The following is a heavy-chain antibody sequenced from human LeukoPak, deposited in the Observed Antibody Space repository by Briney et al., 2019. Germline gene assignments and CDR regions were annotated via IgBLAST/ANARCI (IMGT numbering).Heavy chain of an antibody. V-gene: IGHV3-7*04. CDR2: IRKDGSEK. D-gene: IGHD1-26*01. CDR3: ARHWEGVESDAFDI. Sequence: GGSLRLSGVASGFTFEIYWMSWVRQAPGKGLEWVANIRKDGSEKNYVDSVKGRFTISRDNAKNSLYLQMNSLRADDTALYYCARHWEGVESDAFDIWGQGTMVTVSS. J-gene: IGHJ3*02. CDR1: GFTFEIYW.